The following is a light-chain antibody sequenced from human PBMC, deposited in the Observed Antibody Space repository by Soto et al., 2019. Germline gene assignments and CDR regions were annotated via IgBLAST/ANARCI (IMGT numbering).Light chain of an antibody. CDR2: GIN. J-gene: IGLJ2*01. V-gene: IGLV1-40*01. CDR3: QSSYTSLSGFL. Sequence: QSVLTQPASVSGAPGQRVTISCTGNNFNIGADFDVHWYQQLPGTAPRLLIYGINNRPSGVPDRFSGSKSGTSASLTITGLQPDDEADYYCQSSYTSLSGFLFGGGTKLTVL. CDR1: NFNIGADFD.